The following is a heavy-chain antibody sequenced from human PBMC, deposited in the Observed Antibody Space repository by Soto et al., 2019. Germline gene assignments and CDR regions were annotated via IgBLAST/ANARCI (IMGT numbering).Heavy chain of an antibody. Sequence: GESLKISCKTSGFSFTTYLICWVRQRPVEGLEGMGIIYPGDSETRYSPSFQGQVTISPDRSISTAYLPWSSLKASDTAMYYCPRSGRSGPRYFDYWAQERRVNVSS. CDR2: IYPGDSET. CDR3: PRSGRSGPRYFDY. V-gene: IGHV5-51*01. D-gene: IGHD3-3*01. J-gene: IGHJ4*02. CDR1: GFSFTTYL.